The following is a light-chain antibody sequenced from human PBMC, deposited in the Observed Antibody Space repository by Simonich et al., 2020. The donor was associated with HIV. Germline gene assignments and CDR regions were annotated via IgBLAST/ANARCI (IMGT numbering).Light chain of an antibody. J-gene: IGKJ2*01. CDR1: QSVSSSY. Sequence: EIVLTQSPGTLSLSPGERATLSCRASQSVSSSYLAWYQQKPGLAPRLLIYDASSRATGIPDRFSGWGSGTDFTLTSSRLEPEDFAVYYCQQYGNSPMYTFGQGTRLEIK. CDR3: QQYGNSPMYT. CDR2: DAS. V-gene: IGKV3D-20*01.